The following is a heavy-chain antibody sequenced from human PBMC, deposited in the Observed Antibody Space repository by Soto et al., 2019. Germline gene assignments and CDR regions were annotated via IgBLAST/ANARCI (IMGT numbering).Heavy chain of an antibody. Sequence: GGSLRLSCAASGFTFSSYAMSWVRQAPGKGLEWVSAISGSGGSTYYADSVKGRFTISRDNSKNTLYLQMNSLRAEDTAVYYCAKSHPDIVVVPAALDPWGQGTLVTVSS. CDR2: ISGSGGST. CDR3: AKSHPDIVVVPAALDP. J-gene: IGHJ5*02. V-gene: IGHV3-23*01. D-gene: IGHD2-2*01. CDR1: GFTFSSYA.